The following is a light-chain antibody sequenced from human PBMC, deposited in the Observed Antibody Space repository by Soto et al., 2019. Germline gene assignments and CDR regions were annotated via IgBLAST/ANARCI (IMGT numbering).Light chain of an antibody. CDR3: RSSSTLV. J-gene: IGLJ2*01. Sequence: QSALTQPASVSGSPGQSITISCTGTSSDVGGYNYVSGYQQHPGKAPKLMIYDVSNRPSGVSNRFSGSKSGNTASLTISGLQAEDEADYYGRSSSTLVFGGGTKLTVL. CDR1: SSDVGGYNY. V-gene: IGLV2-14*01. CDR2: DVS.